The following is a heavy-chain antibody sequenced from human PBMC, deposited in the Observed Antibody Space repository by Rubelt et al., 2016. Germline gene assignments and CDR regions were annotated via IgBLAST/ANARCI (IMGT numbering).Heavy chain of an antibody. CDR3: AKAPRIAAAAEFFDY. Sequence: GESLRLSCAASGFPFSTYAMSWVRQAPGKGLEWVSGISGSGSNTYYADSVRGRFTISRDNSQNTLYLQMISLRAEDTALYFCAKAPRIAAAAEFFDYWGQGTLVNVSS. V-gene: IGHV3-23*01. CDR2: ISGSGSNT. CDR1: GFPFSTYA. J-gene: IGHJ4*02. D-gene: IGHD6-13*01.